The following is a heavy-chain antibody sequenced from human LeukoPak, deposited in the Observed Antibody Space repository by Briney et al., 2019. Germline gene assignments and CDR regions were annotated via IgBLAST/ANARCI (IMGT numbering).Heavy chain of an antibody. D-gene: IGHD3-16*01. CDR3: AKDVAYTFDY. J-gene: IGHJ4*02. CDR2: IDNDGSST. V-gene: IGHV3-74*01. CDR1: GFTFTNHW. Sequence: GGSLRLSCVASGFTFTNHWIHWVRQAPGKGLTWVSRIDNDGSSTNYADSVKGRFTISRDNSKNTLYLQMNSLRTEDTAVYYCAKDVAYTFDYWGQGTLVTVSS.